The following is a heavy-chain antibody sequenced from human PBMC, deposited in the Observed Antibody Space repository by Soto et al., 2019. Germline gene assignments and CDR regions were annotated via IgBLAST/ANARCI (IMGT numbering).Heavy chain of an antibody. D-gene: IGHD6-19*01. CDR1: GYTLTELS. J-gene: IGHJ4*02. CDR2: FDPEDGET. V-gene: IGHV1-24*01. Sequence: ASVKVSCKVSGYTLTELSMHWVRQAPGKGLEWMGGFDPEDGETIYAQKFQGRVTMTEDTSTDTAYMELSSLRSEDTAVYYCATGGSSGWPSDYWGQGTLVTSPQ. CDR3: ATGGSSGWPSDY.